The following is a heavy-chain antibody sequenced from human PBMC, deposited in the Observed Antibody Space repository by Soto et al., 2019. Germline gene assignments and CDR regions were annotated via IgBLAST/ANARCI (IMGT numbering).Heavy chain of an antibody. V-gene: IGHV1-3*01. CDR1: GYTFKKYA. CDR2: INGGSGNT. CDR3: ARAEGYCRRGNCFRWFDT. D-gene: IGHD2-15*01. J-gene: IGHJ5*02. Sequence: ASVKVSCKGSGYTFKKYAIHWVRQAPGQRLEWMGWINGGSGNTKYSQKFQGRVTITRDTSASTVYMELSSLRSEDTAAYYCARAEGYCRRGNCFRWFDTWGQGTLVTVSS.